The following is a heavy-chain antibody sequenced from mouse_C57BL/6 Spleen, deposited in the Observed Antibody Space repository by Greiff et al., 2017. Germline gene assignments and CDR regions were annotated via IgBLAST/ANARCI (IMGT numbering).Heavy chain of an antibody. V-gene: IGHV1-75*01. J-gene: IGHJ2*01. CDR3: AISGADYCDY. D-gene: IGHD3-1*01. CDR1: GYTFTDYY. Sequence: QVQLKESGPELVKPGASVKISCKASGYTFTDYYINWVKQRPGQGLAWIGWIFPGSGSTYYNEKFKGKATLTVDISSSTAYMLLRRLTSEDSAVYFCAISGADYCDYWVRGTTLTVSS. CDR2: IFPGSGST.